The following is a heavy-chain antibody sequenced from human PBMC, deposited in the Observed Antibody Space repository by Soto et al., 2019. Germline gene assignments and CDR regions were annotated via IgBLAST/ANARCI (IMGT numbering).Heavy chain of an antibody. Sequence: QLQLRESGPGLVKPSETLSLTCSVSGGSISSNNYYWGWIRQPPGKGLEWIGSISYSGSTHYNPSLMTRVTISVDTSKNQFSLKMRSVTAADTAVYYCARLGLLTGYPFYYYYAMDVWGQGTTVTVSS. D-gene: IGHD3-9*01. CDR3: ARLGLLTGYPFYYYYAMDV. CDR1: GGSISSNNYY. CDR2: ISYSGST. V-gene: IGHV4-39*01. J-gene: IGHJ6*02.